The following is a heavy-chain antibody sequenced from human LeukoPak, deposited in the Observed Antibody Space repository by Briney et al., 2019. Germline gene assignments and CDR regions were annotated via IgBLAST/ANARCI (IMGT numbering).Heavy chain of an antibody. CDR1: GYSFTSYW. Sequence: GESLKISCKGSGYSFTSYWIGWVRQMPGKGLEWMGIIYPGDSDTRYGPSFQGQVTISADKSISTAYLQWSSLKASDTAMYYCARRYDSSGYYTAFDYWGQGTLVTVSS. V-gene: IGHV5-51*01. D-gene: IGHD3-22*01. J-gene: IGHJ4*02. CDR2: IYPGDSDT. CDR3: ARRYDSSGYYTAFDY.